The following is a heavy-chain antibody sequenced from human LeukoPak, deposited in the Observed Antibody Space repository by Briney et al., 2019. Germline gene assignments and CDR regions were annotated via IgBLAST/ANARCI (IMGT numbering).Heavy chain of an antibody. CDR1: GYSISSGYY. Sequence: PSETLSLTCTVSGYSISSGYYWGWIRQPPGKGLEWIGSIYHSGSTYYNPSLKSRVTISVDTSKNQFSLKLSSVTAADTAVYYCARGGDIVVVVAATNAFDIWGQGTMVTVSS. V-gene: IGHV4-38-2*02. J-gene: IGHJ3*02. CDR2: IYHSGST. CDR3: ARGGDIVVVVAATNAFDI. D-gene: IGHD2-15*01.